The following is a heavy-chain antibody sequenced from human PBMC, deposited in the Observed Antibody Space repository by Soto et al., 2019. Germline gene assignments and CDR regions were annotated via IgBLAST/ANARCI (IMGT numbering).Heavy chain of an antibody. CDR3: AKVGYDFWSGYYDRRQGMDV. D-gene: IGHD3-3*01. CDR2: ISGSGGST. CDR1: GLIFSNYR. J-gene: IGHJ6*02. V-gene: IGHV3-23*01. Sequence: PGGSLRLSCASSGLIFSNYRMHWVRQAPGKGLEWVSAISGSGGSTYYADSVKGRFTISRDNSKNTLFLQMNSLRAEDTAVYYCAKVGYDFWSGYYDRRQGMDVWGQGTTVTVSS.